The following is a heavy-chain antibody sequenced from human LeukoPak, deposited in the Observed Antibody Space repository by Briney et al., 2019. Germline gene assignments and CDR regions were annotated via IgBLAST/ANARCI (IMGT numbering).Heavy chain of an antibody. Sequence: GGSLRLSCAASGFTFSSYSMNWVRQAPGKGLEWVSSISSSSSYIYYADSVKGRFTISRDNAKNSLYLQMNSLRAEDTAVYYCASWGVPAAAQDHAFDIWGQGTMVTASS. J-gene: IGHJ3*02. D-gene: IGHD2-2*01. CDR3: ASWGVPAAAQDHAFDI. CDR2: ISSSSSYI. V-gene: IGHV3-21*01. CDR1: GFTFSSYS.